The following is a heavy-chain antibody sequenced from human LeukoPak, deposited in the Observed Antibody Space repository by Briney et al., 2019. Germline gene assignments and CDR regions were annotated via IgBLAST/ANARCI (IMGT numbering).Heavy chain of an antibody. V-gene: IGHV3-23*01. J-gene: IGHJ4*02. CDR2: ISGSGGST. CDR1: GFTFTSYA. Sequence: GASLRLSCAASGFTFTSYAMSWVRQALGKGLEWVSVISGSGGSTYYADSVKGRFTISRDNSKNTLYLQMNSLRAEDTAVYYCAKDGGDYFDYWGQGTLVTVSS. CDR3: AKDGGDYFDY. D-gene: IGHD4-17*01.